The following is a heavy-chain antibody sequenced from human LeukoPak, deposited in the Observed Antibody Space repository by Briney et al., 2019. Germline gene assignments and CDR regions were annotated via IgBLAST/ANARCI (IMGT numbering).Heavy chain of an antibody. J-gene: IGHJ4*02. D-gene: IGHD6-19*01. CDR1: GYTFTSYG. CDR2: ISAYSGNT. V-gene: IGHV1-18*01. Sequence: ASVKDSCKASGYTFTSYGISWVRQAPGQGLEWMGWISAYSGNTNYSQKLQGRVTMTTDTSTSTAYMELRSLRSDDTAVYYCARDGRGAVAGFGADYWGQGTLVTVSS. CDR3: ARDGRGAVAGFGADY.